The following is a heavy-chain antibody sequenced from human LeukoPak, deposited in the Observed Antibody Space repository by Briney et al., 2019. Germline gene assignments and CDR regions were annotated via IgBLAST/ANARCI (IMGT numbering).Heavy chain of an antibody. CDR2: ISGSGGST. Sequence: GGSLRLSCAASGFTFSSYAMSWVRQAPGKGLGWVSAISGSGGSTYYADSVKGRFTISRDNSKNTLYLQMNSLRAEDTAVYYCARKGGYSSGWYLDYWGQGTLVTVSS. J-gene: IGHJ4*02. CDR1: GFTFSSYA. CDR3: ARKGGYSSGWYLDY. V-gene: IGHV3-23*01. D-gene: IGHD6-19*01.